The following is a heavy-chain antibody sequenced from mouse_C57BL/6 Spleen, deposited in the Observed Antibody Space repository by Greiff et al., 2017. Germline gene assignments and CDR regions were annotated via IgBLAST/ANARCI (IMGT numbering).Heavy chain of an antibody. D-gene: IGHD2-10*01. J-gene: IGHJ4*01. CDR2: IDPSDSYT. CDR3: ARSVRSYYGNYGYAMDY. CDR1: GYTFTSYW. Sequence: QVQLQQPGAELVMPGASVKLSCKASGYTFTSYWMHWVKQRPGQGLEWIGEIDPSDSYTNYNQKFKGKSTLTVDKSSSTAYMQLSSLTSEDSAVYYCARSVRSYYGNYGYAMDYWGQGTSVTVSS. V-gene: IGHV1-69*01.